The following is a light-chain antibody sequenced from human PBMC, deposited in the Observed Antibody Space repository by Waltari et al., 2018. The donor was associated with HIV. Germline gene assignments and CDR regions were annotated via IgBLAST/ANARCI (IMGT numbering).Light chain of an antibody. Sequence: EIVLTQSPGPLSLSPGDRATLSCRASQIVGGNSLAWYQKKPGQAPRLLIYGPSTRAACIPDRFSGSGSETDFTLTISRLEPEDCAVYYCPQYGSSEGFTFGPGTRVDI. V-gene: IGKV3-20*01. CDR3: PQYGSSEGFT. CDR2: GPS. CDR1: QIVGGNS. J-gene: IGKJ3*01.